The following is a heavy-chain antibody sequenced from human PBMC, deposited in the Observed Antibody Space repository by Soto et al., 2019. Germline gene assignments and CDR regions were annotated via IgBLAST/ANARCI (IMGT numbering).Heavy chain of an antibody. CDR1: GYTFTSYA. V-gene: IGHV1-3*01. CDR3: ARSSSTSPDLDYFDY. J-gene: IGHJ4*02. Sequence: ASVKVSCKASGYTFTSYAMHWVRQAPGQRLEWMGWINAGNGNTKYSQKFQGRVTITRDTSASTAYMELSSLRSEDTAVYYCARSSSTSPDLDYFDYWGQGTLVTVS. CDR2: INAGNGNT. D-gene: IGHD3-10*01.